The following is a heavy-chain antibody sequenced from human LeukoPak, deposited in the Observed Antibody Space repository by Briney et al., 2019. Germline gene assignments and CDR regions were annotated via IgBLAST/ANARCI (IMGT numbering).Heavy chain of an antibody. CDR2: IKQDGSEK. CDR1: GFTFSSYS. J-gene: IGHJ4*02. D-gene: IGHD5-12*01. V-gene: IGHV3-7*01. CDR3: ARVRGYDTRDLDY. Sequence: GGSLRLSCAASGFTFSSYSMSWVRQAPGKGLEWVANIKQDGSEKYYVDSVKGRFTISRDNARNSVYLQMNSLRAEDTAVYYCARVRGYDTRDLDYWGQGTLVTVSS.